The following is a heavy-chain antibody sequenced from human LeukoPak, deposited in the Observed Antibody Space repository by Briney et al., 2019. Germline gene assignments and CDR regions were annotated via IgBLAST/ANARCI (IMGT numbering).Heavy chain of an antibody. Sequence: GGSLRLSCAASGFTFSSYSMNWVRQAPGKGLEWVSSISRSSSHRFHADSVKGRFTISRDNAKNLLYLQMNSLRAEDSAVYYCARGPLPGTVSAGLNWFDPWGQGTLVTVSS. CDR2: ISRSSSHR. CDR3: ARGPLPGTVSAGLNWFDP. D-gene: IGHD6-13*01. V-gene: IGHV3-21*04. CDR1: GFTFSSYS. J-gene: IGHJ5*02.